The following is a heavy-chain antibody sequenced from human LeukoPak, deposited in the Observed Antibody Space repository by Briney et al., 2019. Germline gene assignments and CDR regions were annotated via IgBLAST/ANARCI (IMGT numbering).Heavy chain of an antibody. Sequence: GGSLRLSCAASGFTFISYWMSWVRQAPGKGLEWVANIKQDGSEKYYVDSVKGRFTISRDNAKNSLYLQMNSLRAEDTAVYYCARMKGPLRYFPGGYYYMDVWGKGTTVTVSS. D-gene: IGHD3-9*01. V-gene: IGHV3-7*01. CDR3: ARMKGPLRYFPGGYYYMDV. J-gene: IGHJ6*03. CDR1: GFTFISYW. CDR2: IKQDGSEK.